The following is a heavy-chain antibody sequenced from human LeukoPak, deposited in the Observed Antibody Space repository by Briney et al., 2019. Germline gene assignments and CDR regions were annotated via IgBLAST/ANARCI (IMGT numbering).Heavy chain of an antibody. Sequence: GGSLRLSCAASGFTFSSYRMSWVRQAPGKGLEWVANIKQDGSEKYYVDSVKGRFTISRDNAKNSLYLQMNSLRAEDTAVYYCARPLGRIAAFNDYWGQGTLVTVSS. D-gene: IGHD6-13*01. CDR3: ARPLGRIAAFNDY. V-gene: IGHV3-7*01. CDR2: IKQDGSEK. J-gene: IGHJ4*02. CDR1: GFTFSSYR.